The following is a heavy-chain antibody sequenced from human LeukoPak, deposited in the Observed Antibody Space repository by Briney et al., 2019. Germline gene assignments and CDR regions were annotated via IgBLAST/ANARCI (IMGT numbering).Heavy chain of an antibody. Sequence: ASVKVSCKASGYTFTSYGISWVRQAPGQGLEWMGWISAYNGNTNYAQKLQGRVTMTTDTSTSTVYMELRSLRSDDTAVYYCARVRVTTFSIGYFDYWGQGTLVTVSS. V-gene: IGHV1-18*01. CDR1: GYTFTSYG. CDR3: ARVRVTTFSIGYFDY. D-gene: IGHD3-16*01. J-gene: IGHJ4*02. CDR2: ISAYNGNT.